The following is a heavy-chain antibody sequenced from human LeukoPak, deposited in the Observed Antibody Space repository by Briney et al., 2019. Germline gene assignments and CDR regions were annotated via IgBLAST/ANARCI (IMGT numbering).Heavy chain of an antibody. CDR2: IYYSGST. D-gene: IGHD2-21*02. CDR3: ARDFRVVVTAIGWFDP. Sequence: SETLSLTCNVSGGSISSSSYYWGWIRQPPGKGLEWIGSIYYSGSTYYNPSLKSRVTISVDTSKNQFSLKLSSVTAADTAVYYCARDFRVVVTAIGWFDPWGQGTLVTVSS. CDR1: GGSISSSSYY. V-gene: IGHV4-39*07. J-gene: IGHJ5*02.